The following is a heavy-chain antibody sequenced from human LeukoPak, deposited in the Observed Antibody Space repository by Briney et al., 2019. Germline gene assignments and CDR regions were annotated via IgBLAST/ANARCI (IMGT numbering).Heavy chain of an antibody. V-gene: IGHV4-39*01. CDR3: ARRYDFWGRDTEKGGFWFDP. J-gene: IGHJ5*02. CDR2: IYYSGST. Sequence: SETLSLTCTVSGGSISSSSYYWGWIRQPPGKGLEWIGSIYYSGSTYYNPSLKSRVTISVDTSKNQFSLKLSSVTAADTAVYYCARRYDFWGRDTEKGGFWFDPWGQGTLVTVSS. CDR1: GGSISSSSYY. D-gene: IGHD3-3*01.